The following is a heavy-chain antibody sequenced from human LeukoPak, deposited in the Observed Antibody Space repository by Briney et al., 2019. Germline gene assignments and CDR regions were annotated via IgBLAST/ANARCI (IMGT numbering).Heavy chain of an antibody. CDR3: AKEGPTVTTVDYYYYYMDV. CDR2: ISGSGGST. J-gene: IGHJ6*03. D-gene: IGHD4-17*01. CDR1: GFTFSSYS. V-gene: IGHV3-23*01. Sequence: GGSLRLSCAASGFTFSSYSMNWVRQAPGKGLEWVSAISGSGGSTYYADSVKGRFTISRDNSKNTLYLQMNSLRAEDTAVYYCAKEGPTVTTVDYYYYYMDVWGKGTTVTVSS.